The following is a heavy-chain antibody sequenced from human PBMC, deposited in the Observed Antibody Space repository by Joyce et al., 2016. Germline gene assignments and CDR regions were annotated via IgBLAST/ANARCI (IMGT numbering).Heavy chain of an antibody. D-gene: IGHD4-23*01. CDR3: ARVGDLGNGGNYFDY. J-gene: IGHJ4*02. CDR2: IYSGGST. Sequence: EVQLVEAGGGLIQPGGSLRLSCAASGFTVSNNFMSWVRQAPGKGLECVSIIYSGGSTYYADSVKGRFTISRDNSKNTLYLQMNGLRAEDTAVYYCARVGDLGNGGNYFDYWGQGTLVTVSS. CDR1: GFTVSNNF. V-gene: IGHV3-53*01.